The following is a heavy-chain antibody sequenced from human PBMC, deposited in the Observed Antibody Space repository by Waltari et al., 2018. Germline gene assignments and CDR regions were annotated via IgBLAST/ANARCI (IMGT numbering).Heavy chain of an antibody. V-gene: IGHV3-23*04. CDR1: GFTFSSYA. CDR3: AKDRSGSSPQIFDY. D-gene: IGHD1-26*01. CDR2: ISGSGGST. Sequence: EVQLVESGGDLVQPGGSLRLSCVASGFTFSSYAMNWVRQAPGKGLEWVSFISGSGGSTYYADSVKGRFTISRDNSKNTLYLQMNSLRPEDTAVYYCAKDRSGSSPQIFDYWGQGTLVTVSS. J-gene: IGHJ4*02.